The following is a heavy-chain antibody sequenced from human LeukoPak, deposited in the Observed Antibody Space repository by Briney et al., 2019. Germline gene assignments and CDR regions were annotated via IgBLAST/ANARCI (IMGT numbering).Heavy chain of an antibody. V-gene: IGHV3-30*04. D-gene: IGHD6-19*01. J-gene: IGHJ4*02. CDR2: ISYDGSNK. CDR1: GFTFSSYA. Sequence: GGSLRLSCAASGFTFSSYAIHWVRQAPGRGLEWVAVISYDGSNKYYADSVKGRFTISRDNSKNTVYLQMNSLRAEDTAVYYCAKTTTGYSSGRYPGWPADSWGQGALVTVSS. CDR3: AKTTTGYSSGRYPGWPADS.